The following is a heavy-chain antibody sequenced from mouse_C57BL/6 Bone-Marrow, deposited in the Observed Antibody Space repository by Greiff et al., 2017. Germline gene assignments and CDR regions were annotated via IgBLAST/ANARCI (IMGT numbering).Heavy chain of an antibody. J-gene: IGHJ1*03. CDR1: GYTFTSYW. Sequence: VQLQQPGAELVKPGASVKVSCKASGYTFTSYWMHWVKQRPGQGLEWIGRIHPSDSDTNYNQKFKGKATLTVDKSSSTAYMQLSSLTSEDSAVYYCALITTVVATGYFDVWGTGTTVTVSS. CDR2: IHPSDSDT. V-gene: IGHV1-74*01. D-gene: IGHD1-1*01. CDR3: ALITTVVATGYFDV.